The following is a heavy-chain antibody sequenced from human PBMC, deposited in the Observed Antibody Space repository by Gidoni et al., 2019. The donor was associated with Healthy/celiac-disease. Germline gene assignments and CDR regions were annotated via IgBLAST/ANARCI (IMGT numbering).Heavy chain of an antibody. Sequence: EVQLVESGGGLVKPGGSLRLSCAASGFTFSSYSMNWVRQAPGKGLEWVSSISSSSSYIYYADSVKGRFTISRDNAKNSLYLQMNSLRAEDTAVYYCASRFDGDDYYYYYGMDVWGQGTTVTVSS. D-gene: IGHD7-27*01. CDR3: ASRFDGDDYYYYYGMDV. CDR2: ISSSSSYI. V-gene: IGHV3-21*01. CDR1: GFTFSSYS. J-gene: IGHJ6*02.